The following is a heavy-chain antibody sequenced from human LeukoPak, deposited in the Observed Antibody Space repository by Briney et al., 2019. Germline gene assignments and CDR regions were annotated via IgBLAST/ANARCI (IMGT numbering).Heavy chain of an antibody. CDR1: GFTFSSYS. V-gene: IGHV3-48*02. Sequence: GGSLRLSCAASGFTFSSYSMNWVRQAPGKELEWVSYISSSSSTIYYADSVKGRFTISRDNAKNSLYLQMNSLRDEDTAVYYCARGYIAGTTTFDYWGQGTLVTVSS. CDR3: ARGYIAGTTTFDY. CDR2: ISSSSSTI. J-gene: IGHJ4*02. D-gene: IGHD1-1*01.